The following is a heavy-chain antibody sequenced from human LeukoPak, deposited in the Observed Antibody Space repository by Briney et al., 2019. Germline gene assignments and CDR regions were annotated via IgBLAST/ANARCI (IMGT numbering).Heavy chain of an antibody. V-gene: IGHV3-30*18. CDR3: AKDRYCGSGNYYREFDY. CDR2: ISYDGSNK. J-gene: IGHJ4*02. D-gene: IGHD3-10*01. CDR1: GFTFSSYG. Sequence: GGSLRLSCAASGFTFSSYGMHWVRQAPGKGLEWVAVISYDGSNKYYADSVQGRFTISRDNSKNTLYLQMNSLRAEDTAVYYCAKDRYCGSGNYYREFDYWGQGTLVTVSS.